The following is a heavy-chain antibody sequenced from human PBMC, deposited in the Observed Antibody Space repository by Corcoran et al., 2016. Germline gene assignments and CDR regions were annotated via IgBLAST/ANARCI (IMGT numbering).Heavy chain of an antibody. CDR3: ARKRSGSYFDY. J-gene: IGHJ4*02. CDR1: GGSVSSGSYY. V-gene: IGHV4-61*01. Sequence: QVHLQESGPGLVKPSETLSLTCTVSGGSVSSGSYYWNWIRQSPGKGLEWIGYIYYSGSTNYNPSLKSRVTISVDTSKNQFSLKLSSVTAADTALDYCARKRSGSYFDYWGQGTLVTVSS. D-gene: IGHD1-26*01. CDR2: IYYSGST.